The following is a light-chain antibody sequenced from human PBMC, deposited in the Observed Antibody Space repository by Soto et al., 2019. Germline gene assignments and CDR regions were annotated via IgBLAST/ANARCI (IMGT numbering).Light chain of an antibody. CDR3: QQSYSTTLT. CDR1: QGISTY. Sequence: DIQMTQSPSSPSASVGDRVTITCRASQGISTYLNCYQQKPGKAPKLLIYAASSLQSGVPSRFSGSGSETDFTLTISSLQPEDFATYSCQQSYSTTLTLGQGTKVDIK. CDR2: AAS. J-gene: IGKJ1*01. V-gene: IGKV1-39*01.